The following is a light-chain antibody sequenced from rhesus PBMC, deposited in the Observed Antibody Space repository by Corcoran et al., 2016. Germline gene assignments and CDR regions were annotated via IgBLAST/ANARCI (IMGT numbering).Light chain of an antibody. CDR2: GAS. CDR1: QDISSW. CDR3: QQYNSRPFS. J-gene: IGKJ4*01. V-gene: IGKV1-22*01. Sequence: DIQMTQSPSSLSASVGDTVTITCRASQDISSWVAWYQQKPGKAPNLLIYGASSLQSGVPSRFSGNGSGTDFTLTISNLQSEDFVSYYCQQYNSRPFSFGGGTKVELK.